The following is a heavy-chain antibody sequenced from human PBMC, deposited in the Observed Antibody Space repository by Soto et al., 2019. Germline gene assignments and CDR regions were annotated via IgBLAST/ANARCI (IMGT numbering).Heavy chain of an antibody. CDR2: IYYSGTT. Sequence: QVQLQESGPGLVKPSDTLSLTCAVSGYSISSSNWWGWIRQPPGKGLEWIGYIYYSGTTYYNPSLNRRVTMSVDTSKNQFSLKLTAVPAVDTAVYYCARREIQGPMDYWGQGTLVTVSS. V-gene: IGHV4-28*01. J-gene: IGHJ4*02. CDR1: GYSISSSNW. CDR3: ARREIQGPMDY. D-gene: IGHD1-26*01.